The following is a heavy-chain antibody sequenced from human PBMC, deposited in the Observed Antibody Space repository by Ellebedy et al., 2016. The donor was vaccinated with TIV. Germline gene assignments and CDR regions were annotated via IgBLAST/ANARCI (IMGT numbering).Heavy chain of an antibody. V-gene: IGHV3-30*18. CDR3: AKGQVGLVPNTPLDY. CDR2: ISYDGSNK. D-gene: IGHD1-26*01. CDR1: GFTFSSYG. Sequence: GGSLRLSXAASGFTFSSYGMHWVRQAPGKGLEWVAVISYDGSNKYYADSVKGRFTISRDNSKNTLYLQMNSLRAEDTAVYYCAKGQVGLVPNTPLDYWGQGTLVTVSS. J-gene: IGHJ4*02.